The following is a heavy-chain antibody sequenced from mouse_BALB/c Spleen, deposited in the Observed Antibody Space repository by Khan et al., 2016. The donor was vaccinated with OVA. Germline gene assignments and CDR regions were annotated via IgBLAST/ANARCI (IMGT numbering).Heavy chain of an antibody. D-gene: IGHD2-2*01. V-gene: IGHV1S22*01. CDR2: IFPGSGST. CDR1: GYTFTSYW. Sequence: LQQPGSELVRPGASVKLSRKASGYTFTSYWMHWVKPRPGQGLEWIGDIFPGSGSTNYDEKFKSKATLTVDTSSSTAYMQLSSLTSEYSAVEYCTKWGYWFAYWGQGTLVTVSA. J-gene: IGHJ3*01. CDR3: TKWGYWFAY.